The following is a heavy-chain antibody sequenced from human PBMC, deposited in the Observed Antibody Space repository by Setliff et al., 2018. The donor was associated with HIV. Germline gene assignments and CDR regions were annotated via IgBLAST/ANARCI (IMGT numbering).Heavy chain of an antibody. CDR2: IYTSGST. J-gene: IGHJ4*02. V-gene: IGHV4-61*02. CDR3: ARRGIAAAGSDS. Sequence: SETLSLTCTVSGGSVSSGSYYWSWIRQPAGEGLEWIGRIYTSGSTNYNPSFNSRVTMSVDTSQNQFSLKLNSVTAADTAVYYCARRGIAAAGSDSWGQGTLVTVS. D-gene: IGHD6-13*01. CDR1: GGSVSSGSYY.